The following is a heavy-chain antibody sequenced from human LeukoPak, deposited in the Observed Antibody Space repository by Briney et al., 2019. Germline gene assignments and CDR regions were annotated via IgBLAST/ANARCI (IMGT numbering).Heavy chain of an antibody. CDR3: AKDPGYCTNGVCYRGDFQH. V-gene: IGHV3-23*01. CDR2: ITGSGDAT. J-gene: IGHJ1*01. D-gene: IGHD2-8*01. CDR1: GFTFNSYA. Sequence: GGSLRLSCAASGFTFNSYAMSWVRQAPGKGLEWVASITGSGDATDYADSVKGRFTISRDNSKNTLYLQMNSLRAEDTAVYYCAKDPGYCTNGVCYRGDFQHWGQGTLVTVSS.